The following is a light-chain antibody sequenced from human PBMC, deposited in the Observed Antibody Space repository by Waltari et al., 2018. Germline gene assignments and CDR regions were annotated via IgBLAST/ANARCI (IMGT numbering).Light chain of an antibody. V-gene: IGKV3-20*01. CDR3: QHYVRLPVT. J-gene: IGKJ1*01. CDR1: QSVSRA. Sequence: EIVLTQSPGTLSLSPGGRVILSCRVSQSVSRALAWYQQKPGQAPRLLISGASNRATGIPDRFSGSGSGTDFSLTISRLEPEDFAVYYCQHYVRLPVTFGQGTKVEIK. CDR2: GAS.